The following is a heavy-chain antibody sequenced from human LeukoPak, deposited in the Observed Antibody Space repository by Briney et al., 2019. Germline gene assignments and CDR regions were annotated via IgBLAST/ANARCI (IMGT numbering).Heavy chain of an antibody. CDR2: IRSKANGYAT. V-gene: IGHV3-73*01. J-gene: IGHJ4*02. Sequence: GGSLRLSCAASGFTFSGSAMHWVRQASGKGLEWVGRIRSKANGYATAYAASVKGRFTISRDDSKNTAYLQMNSLKTEDTAVYYCTNGRSSEPYSSSTSYWGQGTLVTVSS. CDR1: GFTFSGSA. CDR3: TNGRSSEPYSSSTSY. D-gene: IGHD6-13*01.